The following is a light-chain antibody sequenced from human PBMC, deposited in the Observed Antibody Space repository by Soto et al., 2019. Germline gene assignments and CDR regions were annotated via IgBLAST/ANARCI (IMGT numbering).Light chain of an antibody. CDR3: QSYDSSLSGWV. Sequence: QAVLTQPPSVSGASRQRVTISCTGSSSNIGAGYDVHWYQQLPGTAPKRLIYGNSNRPSGVPDRFSGSKSGTSASLAITGLQAEDEVDYYCQSYDSSLSGWVFGGGTKVTVL. V-gene: IGLV1-40*01. CDR1: SSNIGAGYD. J-gene: IGLJ3*02. CDR2: GNS.